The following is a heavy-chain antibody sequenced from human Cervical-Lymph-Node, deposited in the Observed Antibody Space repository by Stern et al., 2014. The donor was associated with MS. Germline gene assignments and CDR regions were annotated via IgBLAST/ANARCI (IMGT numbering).Heavy chain of an antibody. CDR2: IWFDGSQE. V-gene: IGHV3-33*01. D-gene: IGHD4-17*01. Sequence: VHLVESGGGVVQPGRSLRLSCAASGFTFSRYGMHWVRQAPGKGLECVAVIWFDGSQENYAESVKGRFTISRDNSKNTLYLQMNSLRAEDTAVYYCARDRGYGDYVDAFDIWGQGTMVTVSS. J-gene: IGHJ3*02. CDR1: GFTFSRYG. CDR3: ARDRGYGDYVDAFDI.